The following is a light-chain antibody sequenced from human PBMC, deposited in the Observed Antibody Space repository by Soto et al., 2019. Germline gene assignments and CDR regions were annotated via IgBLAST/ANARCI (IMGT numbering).Light chain of an antibody. CDR3: QQRASWPPRLT. V-gene: IGKV3-11*01. CDR1: QSVSSY. J-gene: IGKJ4*01. CDR2: DAS. Sequence: EIVLTQSPATLSLSPGERATLSCRASQSVSSYLAWYQQKPAQAPRLLIYDASNRATGIPARFSGSGSGPDFTLTISSLEPEDFAVYYCQQRASWPPRLTFGGGTKVEIK.